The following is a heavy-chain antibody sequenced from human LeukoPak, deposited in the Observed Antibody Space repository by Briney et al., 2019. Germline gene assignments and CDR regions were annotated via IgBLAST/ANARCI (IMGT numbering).Heavy chain of an antibody. D-gene: IGHD3-22*01. Sequence: ASVKVSCKASGYTFTSYGISWVRQAPGQGLEWMGWISAYNGNTNYAQKLQGRVTMTTDTSTSTAYMELRSLRSDDTAVYYCARDLTAYYYDSRGYCFDYWGQGTLVTVSS. J-gene: IGHJ4*02. CDR3: ARDLTAYYYDSRGYCFDY. V-gene: IGHV1-18*01. CDR1: GYTFTSYG. CDR2: ISAYNGNT.